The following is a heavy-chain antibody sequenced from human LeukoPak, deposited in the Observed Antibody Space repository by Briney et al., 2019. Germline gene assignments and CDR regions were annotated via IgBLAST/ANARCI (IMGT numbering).Heavy chain of an antibody. CDR2: INPNSGGT. CDR3: ARESGSSGWARGDY. Sequence: ASVKVSCKASGYTFTGYYMHWVRQAPGQGLEWMGWINPNSGGTNYAQKFQGRVTMTRDTSISTAYMELSRLRSDDTAVYYCARESGSSGWARGDYWGQGTLVTVSS. J-gene: IGHJ4*02. D-gene: IGHD6-19*01. V-gene: IGHV1-2*02. CDR1: GYTFTGYY.